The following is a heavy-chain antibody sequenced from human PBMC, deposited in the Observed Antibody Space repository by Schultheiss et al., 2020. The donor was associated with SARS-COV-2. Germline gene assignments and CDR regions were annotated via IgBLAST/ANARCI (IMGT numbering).Heavy chain of an antibody. CDR1: GFTFSSYA. CDR3: AKGGGALITMIVVVITNFDY. CDR2: ISGSGGST. J-gene: IGHJ4*02. D-gene: IGHD3-22*01. Sequence: GGSLRLSCAASGFTFSSYAMSWVRQAPGKGLEWVSAISGSGGSTYYADSVKGRFTISRDNSKNTLYLQMNSLRAEDTAVYYCAKGGGALITMIVVVITNFDYWGQGTLVTVSS. V-gene: IGHV3-23*01.